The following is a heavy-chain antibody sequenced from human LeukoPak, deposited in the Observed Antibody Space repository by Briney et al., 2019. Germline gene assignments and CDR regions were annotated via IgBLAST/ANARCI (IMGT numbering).Heavy chain of an antibody. V-gene: IGHV4-61*01. CDR1: GGSVSSGNSY. J-gene: IGHJ3*02. CDR3: ARGRSRYNRDAFDI. CDR2: VNHSGNT. Sequence: SETLSLTCTVSGGSVSSGNSYWSWIRQPPGKGLEWIGEVNHSGNTNYDPSLKSRVTISVDTSKNQFPLKLTSVTAADTAVYYCARGRSRYNRDAFDIWGQGTMVTVSS. D-gene: IGHD1-14*01.